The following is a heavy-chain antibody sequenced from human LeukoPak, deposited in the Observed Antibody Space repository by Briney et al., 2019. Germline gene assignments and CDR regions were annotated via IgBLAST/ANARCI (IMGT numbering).Heavy chain of an antibody. Sequence: GGSLRLSCAASGFTFSSYWMSWVRQAPGKGLEWVANIKQDGSEEVYEDSVKGRFTISRDNAKNSLFLQLNTLRAEDTAVYYCARDPYSSTWSYGMDVWGQGTTVTVSS. D-gene: IGHD6-6*01. CDR2: IKQDGSEE. V-gene: IGHV3-7*05. CDR1: GFTFSSYW. CDR3: ARDPYSSTWSYGMDV. J-gene: IGHJ6*02.